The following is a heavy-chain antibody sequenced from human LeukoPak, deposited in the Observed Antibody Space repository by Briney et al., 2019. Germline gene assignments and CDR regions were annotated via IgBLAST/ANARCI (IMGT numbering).Heavy chain of an antibody. J-gene: IGHJ4*02. CDR1: GFTFSSYW. V-gene: IGHV3-74*01. D-gene: IGHD5-12*01. CDR2: IDGDGSST. CDR3: ARGYSGYFYY. Sequence: AGSLRLSCAASGFTFSSYWMQWVRQAPGKGLVWVSRIDGDGSSTNYADSVTGRFTISRDTAKNTPYLQKTSQRAEDTCVNYCARGYSGYFYYWGQGTLVTVSS.